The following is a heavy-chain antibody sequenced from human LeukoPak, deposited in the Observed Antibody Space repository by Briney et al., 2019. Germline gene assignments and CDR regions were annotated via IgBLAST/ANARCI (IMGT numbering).Heavy chain of an antibody. V-gene: IGHV4-39*07. CDR2: INHSGST. Sequence: PSETLSLTCTVSGGSISSSIYYWSWIRQPPGKGLEWIGEINHSGSTNYNPSLKSRVTISVDTSKNQFSLKLSSVTAADTAVYYCARSRFTQRSKTVVVTARCFDYWGQGTLVTVSS. CDR3: ARSRFTQRSKTVVVTARCFDY. D-gene: IGHD2-21*02. J-gene: IGHJ4*02. CDR1: GGSISSSIYY.